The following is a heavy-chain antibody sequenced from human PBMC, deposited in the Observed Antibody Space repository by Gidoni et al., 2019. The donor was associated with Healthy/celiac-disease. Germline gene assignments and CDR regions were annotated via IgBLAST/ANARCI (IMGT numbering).Heavy chain of an antibody. CDR2: MNPNSGNT. D-gene: IGHD5-18*01. CDR3: ARRLDTAMVNDAFDI. CDR1: GYTCTSYD. Sequence: QVQLVQSGAEVKKPGAAVKVSCKASGYTCTSYDINWVRQATGQGLEWMGWMNPNSGNTGYAQKFQGRVTMTRNTSISTAYMELSSLRSEDTAVYYCARRLDTAMVNDAFDIWGQGTMVTVSS. V-gene: IGHV1-8*01. J-gene: IGHJ3*02.